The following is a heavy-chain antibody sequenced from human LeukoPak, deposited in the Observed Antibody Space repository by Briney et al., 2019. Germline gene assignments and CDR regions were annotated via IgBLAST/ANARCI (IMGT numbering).Heavy chain of an antibody. CDR1: GGSISSGSYY. V-gene: IGHV4-61*02. D-gene: IGHD5-24*01. J-gene: IGHJ4*02. CDR2: IYTSGST. Sequence: SETLSLTCTVSGGSISSGSYYWSWIRQPAGKGLEWIGRIYTSGSTNYNPSLKSRVTISVDTSKNQFSLKLSSVTAADTAVYYCARDERGRDGYKFDYWGQGTLVTVSS. CDR3: ARDERGRDGYKFDY.